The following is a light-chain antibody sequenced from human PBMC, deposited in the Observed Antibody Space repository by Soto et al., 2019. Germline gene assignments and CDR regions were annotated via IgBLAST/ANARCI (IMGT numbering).Light chain of an antibody. J-gene: IGLJ2*01. CDR2: GKS. Sequence: QSVLTQPHSVSGAPGQRGTISCTGTSSNIGAGYDVRWYQQLPGTAPKLRIYGKSNRPSGIPDRLSGAKSGTSASLAITGLHAEDEADYYCQSYDSSLSGAVFGGGTKVTLL. CDR3: QSYDSSLSGAV. CDR1: SSNIGAGYD. V-gene: IGLV1-40*01.